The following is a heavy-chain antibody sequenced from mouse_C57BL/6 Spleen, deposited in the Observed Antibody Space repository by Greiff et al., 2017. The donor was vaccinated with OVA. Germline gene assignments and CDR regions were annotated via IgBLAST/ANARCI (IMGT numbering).Heavy chain of an antibody. CDR1: GYSITSGYY. D-gene: IGHD2-3*01. CDR3: AREIYDGYYGY. J-gene: IGHJ2*01. Sequence: EVKLVESGPGLVKPSQSLSLTCSVTGYSITSGYYWNWIRQFPGNKLEWMGYISYDGSNNYNPSLKNRISITRDTSKNQFFLKLNSVTTEDTATYYCAREIYDGYYGYWGQGTTLTVSS. CDR2: ISYDGSN. V-gene: IGHV3-6*01.